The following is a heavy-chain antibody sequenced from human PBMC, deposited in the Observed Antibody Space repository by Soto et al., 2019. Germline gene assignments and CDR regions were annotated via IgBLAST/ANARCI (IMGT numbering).Heavy chain of an antibody. J-gene: IGHJ6*02. D-gene: IGHD6-6*01. V-gene: IGHV1-69*05. CDR3: ARDSWGSSSQDYYYYGMDV. Sequence: SVKVSCKASGGTFSSYAISWVRQAPGQGLEWMGGIIPIFGTASYAQKFQGRVTMTRDTSTSTVYMELSSLRSEDTAVYYCARDSWGSSSQDYYYYGMDVWGQGTTVTVSS. CDR1: GGTFSSYA. CDR2: IIPIFGTA.